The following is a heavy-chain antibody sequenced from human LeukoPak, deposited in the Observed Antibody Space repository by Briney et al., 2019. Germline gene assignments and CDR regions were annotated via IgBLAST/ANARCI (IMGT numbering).Heavy chain of an antibody. CDR3: ARIMIVGYLGLFDP. CDR1: GYTFTGYY. CDR2: INPNSGGT. V-gene: IGHV1-2*02. J-gene: IGHJ5*02. D-gene: IGHD3-22*01. Sequence: ASVKVSCKASGYTFTGYYMHWVRQAPGQGLEWMGWINPNSGGTNYAQKFQGRVTMTRDTSISTAYMELSRLRSDDTAVYHCARIMIVGYLGLFDPWGQGTLVTVSS.